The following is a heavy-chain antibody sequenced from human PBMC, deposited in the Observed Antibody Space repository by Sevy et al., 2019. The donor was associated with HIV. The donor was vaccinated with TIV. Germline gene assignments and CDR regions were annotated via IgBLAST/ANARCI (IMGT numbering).Heavy chain of an antibody. CDR2: ISSSSSTI. D-gene: IGHD6-6*01. CDR3: ARGSRSSIAARLTGDFDY. Sequence: GGSLRLSCAASGFTFSSYSMNWVRQAPGKGLEWVSYISSSSSTIYYADSVKGRFTISRDNAKNSLYLQMNSLRDEDTAVYYCARGSRSSIAARLTGDFDYWGQGTLVTVSS. CDR1: GFTFSSYS. V-gene: IGHV3-48*02. J-gene: IGHJ4*02.